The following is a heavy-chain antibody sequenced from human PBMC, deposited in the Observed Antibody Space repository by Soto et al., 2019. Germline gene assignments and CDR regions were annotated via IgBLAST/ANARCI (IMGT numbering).Heavy chain of an antibody. CDR2: IYHSGST. CDR1: GYSISSGYY. V-gene: IGHV4-38-2*02. D-gene: IGHD3-22*01. J-gene: IGHJ4*02. CDR3: ARDWGYYDVRAYFDY. Sequence: PSETLSLTCAVSGYSISSGYYWGWIRQPPGKGLEWIGSIYHSGSTYYNPSLKSRVTISVDTSKNQFSLKLSSVTAADTAVYYCARDWGYYDVRAYFDYWGQGTLVTVSS.